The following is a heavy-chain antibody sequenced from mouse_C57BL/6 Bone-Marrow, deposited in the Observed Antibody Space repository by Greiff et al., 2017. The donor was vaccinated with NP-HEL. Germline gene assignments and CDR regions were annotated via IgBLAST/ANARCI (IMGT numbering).Heavy chain of an antibody. V-gene: IGHV1-66*01. Sequence: QVQLKESGPELVKPGASVKISCKASGYSFTSYYIHWVKQRPGQGLEWIGWIYPGSGNTKYNEKFKGKATLTADTSSSTAYMQLSSLTSEDSAVYYCARSTAGYSYWYFDVWGTGTTVTVSS. J-gene: IGHJ1*03. CDR3: ARSTAGYSYWYFDV. CDR1: GYSFTSYY. D-gene: IGHD2-3*01. CDR2: IYPGSGNT.